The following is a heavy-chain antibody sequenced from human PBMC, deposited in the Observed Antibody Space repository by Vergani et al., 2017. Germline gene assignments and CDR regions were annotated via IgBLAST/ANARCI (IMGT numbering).Heavy chain of an antibody. CDR1: GYSFTSYW. Sequence: EVQLVQSGAEVKKPGESLRISCKGSGYSFTSYWISWVRQMPGKGLEWMGSIDPSDSYTNYSPSFQGHVTIPADKSISTAYLQLSSLKASDTAMYYCASRITMVRGVDNGGFDYWGQGTLVTVSS. CDR2: IDPSDSYT. CDR3: ASRITMVRGVDNGGFDY. J-gene: IGHJ4*02. D-gene: IGHD3-10*01. V-gene: IGHV5-10-1*01.